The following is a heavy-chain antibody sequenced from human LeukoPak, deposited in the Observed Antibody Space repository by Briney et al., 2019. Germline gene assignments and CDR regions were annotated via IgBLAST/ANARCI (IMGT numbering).Heavy chain of an antibody. CDR3: AKGGGGSGSYYENWFDP. V-gene: IGHV3-33*06. D-gene: IGHD3-10*01. Sequence: GGPLRLSCAASGFTFSSYGMHWVRQAPGKGLEWVAVIWYDGSNKYYADSVKGRFTISRDNSKNTLYLQMNSLRAEDTAVYYCAKGGGGSGSYYENWFDPWGQGTLVTVSS. CDR2: IWYDGSNK. CDR1: GFTFSSYG. J-gene: IGHJ5*02.